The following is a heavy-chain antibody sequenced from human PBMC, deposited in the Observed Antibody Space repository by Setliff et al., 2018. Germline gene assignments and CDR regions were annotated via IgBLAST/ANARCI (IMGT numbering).Heavy chain of an antibody. V-gene: IGHV4-59*01. D-gene: IGHD2-2*01. CDR1: GGSISSYY. CDR2: IYYSGST. Sequence: PSETLSLTCTVSGGSISSYYWSWIRQPPGKGLEWIGYIYYSGSTNYNPSLESRVTISVDTSKNQFSLRLNSATAADTAVYYCARDRRCSSTSCWTDDAFDIWGQGTMVTV. J-gene: IGHJ3*02. CDR3: ARDRRCSSTSCWTDDAFDI.